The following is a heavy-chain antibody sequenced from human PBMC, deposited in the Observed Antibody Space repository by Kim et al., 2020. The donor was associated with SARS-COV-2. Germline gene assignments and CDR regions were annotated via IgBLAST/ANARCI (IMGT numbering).Heavy chain of an antibody. CDR3: ARNRRDIVVVPAAIQPRFDY. V-gene: IGHV4-34*01. CDR2: INHSGST. CDR1: GGSFSGYY. J-gene: IGHJ4*02. Sequence: SETLSLTCAVYGGSFSGYYWSWIRQPPGKGLEWIGEINHSGSTNYNPSLKSRVTISVDTSKNQFSLKLSSVTAADTAVYYCARNRRDIVVVPAAIQPRFDYWGQGTLVTVSS. D-gene: IGHD2-2*01.